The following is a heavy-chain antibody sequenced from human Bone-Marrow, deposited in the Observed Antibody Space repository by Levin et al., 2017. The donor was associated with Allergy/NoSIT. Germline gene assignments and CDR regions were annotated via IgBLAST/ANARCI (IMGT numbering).Heavy chain of an antibody. V-gene: IGHV5-51*01. D-gene: IGHD3-10*02. CDR1: GYSFPNYW. Sequence: GESLKISCEGSGYSFPNYWIGWVRQMPGKGLEWMGIIFPGDSDTRYSPSFQSQVTISAYKSINTAYLQWNSLRASDTAIYYCVRQLWGRTWRNAVTTFGLGFWGQGTLVTVSS. J-gene: IGHJ4*02. CDR3: VRQLWGRTWRNAVTTFGLGF. CDR2: IFPGDSDT.